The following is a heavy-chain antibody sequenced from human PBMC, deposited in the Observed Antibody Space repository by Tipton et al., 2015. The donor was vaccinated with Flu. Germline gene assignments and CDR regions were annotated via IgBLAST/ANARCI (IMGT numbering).Heavy chain of an antibody. V-gene: IGHV4-59*01. D-gene: IGHD3-3*01. J-gene: IGHJ6*02. CDR1: RGSISGYF. Sequence: TLSLTCTVSRGSISGYFWSWIRQPPGKGLEWIGYIYYTGRTKQNPSLKSRVTISVDMSKNQFSLKLSSVTAADTAVYHCARDTVFWSGPYGMDVWGQGTTVTVSS. CDR3: ARDTVFWSGPYGMDV. CDR2: IYYTGRT.